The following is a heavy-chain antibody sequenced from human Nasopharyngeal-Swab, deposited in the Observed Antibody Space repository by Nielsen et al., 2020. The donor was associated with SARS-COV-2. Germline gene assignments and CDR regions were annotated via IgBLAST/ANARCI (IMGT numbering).Heavy chain of an antibody. CDR3: ARGYSSSWQGYYFDY. V-gene: IGHV4-34*01. D-gene: IGHD6-13*01. CDR2: INHSGST. J-gene: IGHJ4*02. Sequence: WIRQPPGKGLEWIGEINHSGSTNYNPSLKSRVTISVDTSKNQFSLKLSSVTAADTAVYYCARGYSSSWQGYYFDYWGQGTLVTVSS.